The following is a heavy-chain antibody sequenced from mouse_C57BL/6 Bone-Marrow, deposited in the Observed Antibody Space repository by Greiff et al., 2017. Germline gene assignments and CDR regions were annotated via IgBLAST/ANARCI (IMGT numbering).Heavy chain of an antibody. Sequence: VQLQQPGAELVKPGASVKMSCKASGYTFTSYWITWVKQRPGQGLEWIGDIYPGSGSTNYNEKFKSKATLTVDTSSSTAYMQLSSLTSEDAAVYYCARDYYGSSYRYFDVWGTETTVTVSS. CDR1: GYTFTSYW. CDR3: ARDYYGSSYRYFDV. V-gene: IGHV1-55*01. D-gene: IGHD1-1*01. J-gene: IGHJ1*03. CDR2: IYPGSGST.